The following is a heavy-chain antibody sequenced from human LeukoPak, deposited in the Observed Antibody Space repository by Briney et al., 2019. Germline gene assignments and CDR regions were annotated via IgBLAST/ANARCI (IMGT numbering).Heavy chain of an antibody. CDR3: ARRGFGEYDY. CDR1: GFTFSSSG. Sequence: GGTLRLSCAASGFTFSSSGMSWVRQAPGKGLEWVANIKQDGSERYYVDSVKGRFTISRDNAKNSLYLRMNSLRAEDTAVYYCARRGFGEYDYWGQGTLVTVSS. D-gene: IGHD3-10*01. V-gene: IGHV3-7*01. CDR2: IKQDGSER. J-gene: IGHJ4*02.